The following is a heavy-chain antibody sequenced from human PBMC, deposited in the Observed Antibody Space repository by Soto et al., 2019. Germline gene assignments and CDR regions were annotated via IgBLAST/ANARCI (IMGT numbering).Heavy chain of an antibody. D-gene: IGHD2-21*02. CDR2: ISGSGVNT. Sequence: GGSLRLSCAASGFTFSNYAMSWVRQAPGKGLEWESAISGSGVNTYYADSVKGRFTISRDNSKNTLYLQINSLRAADTAVYYCARRNIRVTTADNWFDPWGQGTLVTVSS. CDR1: GFTFSNYA. CDR3: ARRNIRVTTADNWFDP. V-gene: IGHV3-23*01. J-gene: IGHJ5*02.